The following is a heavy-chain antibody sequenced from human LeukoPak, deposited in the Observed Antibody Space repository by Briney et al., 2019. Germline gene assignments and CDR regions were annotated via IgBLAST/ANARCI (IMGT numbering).Heavy chain of an antibody. CDR1: GFIFSNYA. CDR2: VSYDGSLQ. D-gene: IGHD4-17*01. Sequence: GGSLRLSCAASGFIFSNYAIHWVRQAPGKGLEWVAAVSYDGSLQHYADAVKGRFTVSRDNSKNTVFLQINSLRTEDSAVYWCVKVYPTVTTSSVLGSWGQGTLVTVSS. CDR3: VKVYPTVTTSSVLGS. V-gene: IGHV3-30*18. J-gene: IGHJ4*02.